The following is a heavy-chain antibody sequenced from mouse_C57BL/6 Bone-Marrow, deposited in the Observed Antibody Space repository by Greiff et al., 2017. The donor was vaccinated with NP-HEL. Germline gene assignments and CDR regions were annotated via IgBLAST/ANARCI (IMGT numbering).Heavy chain of an antibody. CDR3: TTQTAQATYYAMDY. CDR1: GFNIKDDY. CDR2: IDPENGDT. V-gene: IGHV14-4*01. D-gene: IGHD3-2*02. Sequence: EVQLQQSGAELVRPGASVKLSCTASGFNIKDDYMHWVKQSPEQGLEWIGWIDPENGDTEYASKFQGKVTITADTSSNTAYLQLSSLTSEDTAVYYCTTQTAQATYYAMDYWGQGTSVTVSS. J-gene: IGHJ4*01.